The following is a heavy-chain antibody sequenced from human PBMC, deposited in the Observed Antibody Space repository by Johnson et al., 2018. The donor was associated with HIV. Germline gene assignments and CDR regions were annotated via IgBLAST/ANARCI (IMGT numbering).Heavy chain of an antibody. CDR3: ARGSQEMVTIWNAFDI. CDR2: ISYDGSNK. J-gene: IGHJ3*02. V-gene: IGHV3-30-3*01. D-gene: IGHD5-24*01. CDR1: GFTFSSYA. Sequence: QVQLVESGGGLVKPGGSLRLSCAASGFTFSSYAMHWVRQAPGKGLEWVAVISYDGSNKYYADSVTGRFTVSRDNSKNTLYLQMNSLRGEDTAVYYCARGSQEMVTIWNAFDIWGQGTMVTVSS.